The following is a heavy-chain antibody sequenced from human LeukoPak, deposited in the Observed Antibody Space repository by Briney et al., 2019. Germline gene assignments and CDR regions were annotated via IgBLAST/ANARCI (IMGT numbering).Heavy chain of an antibody. CDR2: ISYDGSNT. V-gene: IGHV3-30*04. CDR1: GFTFNGHS. D-gene: IGHD2-21*01. J-gene: IGHJ5*02. CDR3: VRAYHPGGWFDP. Sequence: PGRSPRLSCAASGFTFNGHSMHWVRQAPGKGLEWVAHISYDGSNTFFADSVKGRFTISRDNAKDSLYLQMNSLTAEDTAMYYCVRAYHPGGWFDPWGQGTLVTVSS.